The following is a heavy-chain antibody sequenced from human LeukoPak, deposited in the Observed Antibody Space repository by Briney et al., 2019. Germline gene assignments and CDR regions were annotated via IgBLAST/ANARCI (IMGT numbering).Heavy chain of an antibody. J-gene: IGHJ3*02. CDR3: ARDREAVAAFDI. V-gene: IGHV3-30-3*01. CDR2: ISYDGSNK. CDR1: GLTVSNNY. D-gene: IGHD6-19*01. Sequence: PGGSLRPSCAVSGLTVSNNYMSWVRQAPGKGLEWVAVISYDGSNKYYADSVKGRFTISRDNSKNTLYLQMNSLRAEDTAVYYRARDREAVAAFDIWGQGTMVTVSS.